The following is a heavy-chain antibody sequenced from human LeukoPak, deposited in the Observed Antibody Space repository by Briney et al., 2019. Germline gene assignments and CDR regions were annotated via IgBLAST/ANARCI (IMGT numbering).Heavy chain of an antibody. D-gene: IGHD1-26*01. J-gene: IGHJ6*02. CDR2: FDPEDGET. CDR1: GYTLTELS. CDR3: ATDTNVYSGGYPPYYGMDV. V-gene: IGHV1-24*01. Sequence: ASVKVSCKVSGYTLTELSMHWVRQAPGKGLEWMGGFDPEDGETIYAQKFQGRVTMTEDTSTDTAYMELSSLRSEDTAVYYCATDTNVYSGGYPPYYGMDVWGQGTTVTVSS.